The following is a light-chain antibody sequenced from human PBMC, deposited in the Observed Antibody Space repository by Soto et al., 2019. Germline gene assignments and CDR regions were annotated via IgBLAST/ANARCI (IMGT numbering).Light chain of an antibody. V-gene: IGKV3-20*01. J-gene: IGKJ5*01. Sequence: EMVITKSPATLSVSTGERATLSCRASQSVSSDLAWYQQKPGQAPRLLIYGASSRATGIPDRFSGSGSGTDFTLTISRLEPEDFTVYYCQQYGSSRLTFGQVTRLEI. CDR3: QQYGSSRLT. CDR1: QSVSSD. CDR2: GAS.